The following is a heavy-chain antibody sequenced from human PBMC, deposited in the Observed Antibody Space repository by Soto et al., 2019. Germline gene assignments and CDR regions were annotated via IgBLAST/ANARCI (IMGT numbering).Heavy chain of an antibody. CDR3: AKLKEITFGGVIVY. J-gene: IGHJ4*02. D-gene: IGHD3-16*02. CDR1: GFTFSSYA. CDR2: ISGSGGST. Sequence: GGSLRLSCAASGFTFSSYAMSWVRQAPGKGLEWASAISGSGGSTYYADSVKGRFTISRDNSKNTLYLQMNSLRAEDTAVYYCAKLKEITFGGVIVYWGQGTLVTVSS. V-gene: IGHV3-23*01.